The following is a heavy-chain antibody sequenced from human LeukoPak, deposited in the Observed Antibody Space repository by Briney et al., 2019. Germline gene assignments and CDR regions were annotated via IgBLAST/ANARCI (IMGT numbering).Heavy chain of an antibody. CDR3: ARHDSSGYYLYWYFDL. CDR1: GGSISSYY. Sequence: SETLSLTCTVSGGSISSYYWSWIRQPQGKGLEWIGYIYYSGSTNYNPSLKSRVTISVDTSKDQFSLKLSSVTAADTAVYYCARHDSSGYYLYWYFDLWGRGTLVTVSS. CDR2: IYYSGST. V-gene: IGHV4-59*08. J-gene: IGHJ2*01. D-gene: IGHD3-22*01.